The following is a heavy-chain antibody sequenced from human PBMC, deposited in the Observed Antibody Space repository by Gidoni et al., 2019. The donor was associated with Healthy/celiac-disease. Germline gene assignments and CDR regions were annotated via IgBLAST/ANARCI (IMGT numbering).Heavy chain of an antibody. CDR3: TTGEQWLIRYI. V-gene: IGHV3-15*07. D-gene: IGHD6-19*01. Sequence: EVQLVESGGGLVKHGGSLRRACAAPGFPFSTDWMNWVRQAPGKGLEGVGRIKSKTDGGTTDYAELVKGRFTISRDDSKNTLYLQMNSLKTEYTAVYDCTTGEQWLIRYIWGQGTMVTVSS. CDR2: IKSKTDGGTT. J-gene: IGHJ3*02. CDR1: GFPFSTDW.